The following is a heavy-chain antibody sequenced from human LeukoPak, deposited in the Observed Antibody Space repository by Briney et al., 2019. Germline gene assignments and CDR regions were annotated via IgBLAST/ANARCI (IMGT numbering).Heavy chain of an antibody. CDR1: GGSISSTSYY. CDR2: IYYSGST. Sequence: SETLSLTCVVSGGSISSTSYYWGWIRQPPGKGLEWIGSIYYSGSTYYSPSLKSRVTISVDTSKNQFSLKLSSVTAADAAVYYCACLTTADAFDIWGQGTMVTVSS. CDR3: ACLTTADAFDI. J-gene: IGHJ3*02. D-gene: IGHD3-22*01. V-gene: IGHV4-39*07.